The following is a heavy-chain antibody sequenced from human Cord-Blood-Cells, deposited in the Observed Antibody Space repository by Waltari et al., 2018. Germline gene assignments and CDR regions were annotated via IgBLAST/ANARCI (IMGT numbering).Heavy chain of an antibody. Sequence: QVQLQESGPGLVKPSETLSLTCTVPGGSISSYYWSWIRQPPGKGLEWIGYIYYSGSTNYNPSLKSRVTISVDTSKNQFSLKLSSVTAADTAVYYCARHVGIAAAGFDFWGQGTLVTVSS. CDR3: ARHVGIAAAGFDF. J-gene: IGHJ4*02. CDR1: GGSISSYY. V-gene: IGHV4-59*08. CDR2: IYYSGST. D-gene: IGHD6-13*01.